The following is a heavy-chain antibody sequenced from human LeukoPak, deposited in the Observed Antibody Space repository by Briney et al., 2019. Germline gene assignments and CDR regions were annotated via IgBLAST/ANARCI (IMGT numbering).Heavy chain of an antibody. CDR3: ARGWYSSSWYDY. D-gene: IGHD6-13*01. V-gene: IGHV4-34*01. CDR2: INHSGST. Sequence: GSLRLSCAASGFIFSNAWMSWIRQPPGKGLEWIGEINHSGSTNYNPSLKSRVTISVDTSKNQFSLKLSSVTAADTAVYYCARGWYSSSWYDYWGQGTLVTVSS. J-gene: IGHJ4*02. CDR1: GFIFSNAW.